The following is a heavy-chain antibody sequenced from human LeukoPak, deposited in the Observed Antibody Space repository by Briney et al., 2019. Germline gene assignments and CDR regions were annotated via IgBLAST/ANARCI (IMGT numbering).Heavy chain of an antibody. CDR3: ARDNPLGHGSFDY. Sequence: GSSVKVSCKASGGTFSSYAISWVRQAPGQGLEWMGWINPDSGGTNYAQKFQGRVTMTRDTSISTAYMELSRLRSDDTAVYYCARDNPLGHGSFDYWGQGTLVTVSS. CDR2: INPDSGGT. CDR1: GGTFSSYA. J-gene: IGHJ4*02. V-gene: IGHV1-2*02. D-gene: IGHD5-24*01.